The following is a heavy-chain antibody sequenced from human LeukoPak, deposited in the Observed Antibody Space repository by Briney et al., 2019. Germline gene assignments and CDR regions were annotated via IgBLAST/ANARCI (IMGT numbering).Heavy chain of an antibody. CDR1: GGSLSNHY. J-gene: IGHJ3*02. CDR2: INHSGST. CDR3: ARGEVVVDTDAFDI. V-gene: IGHV4-34*01. Sequence: SETLSLTCAVYGGSLSNHYWSWIRQPPGKGLEWIGEINHSGSTKYNPSLKSRVTISVDTSKNRFSLKLSSVTAADTAVYYCARGEVVVDTDAFDIWGQGTMVTVSS. D-gene: IGHD2-15*01.